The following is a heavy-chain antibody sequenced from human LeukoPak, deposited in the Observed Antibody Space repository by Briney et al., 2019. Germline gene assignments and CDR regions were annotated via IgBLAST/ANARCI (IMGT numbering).Heavy chain of an antibody. CDR2: IYHSGST. V-gene: IGHV4-4*02. CDR3: ARSGGIAVAGSFDY. CDR1: GGSISSSNW. D-gene: IGHD6-19*01. Sequence: SGTLSLTCAVSGGSISSSNWWSWVRKPPGKGLEWIGEIYHSGSTNYNPSLKSRVTISVDKSKNQFSLKLSSVTAADTAVYYCARSGGIAVAGSFDYWGQGTLVTVSS. J-gene: IGHJ4*02.